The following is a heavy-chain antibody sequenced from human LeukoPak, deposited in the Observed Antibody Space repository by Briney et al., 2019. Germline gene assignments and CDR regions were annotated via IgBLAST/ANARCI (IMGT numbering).Heavy chain of an antibody. CDR2: MNPNSGNT. V-gene: IGHV1-8*01. CDR1: GYTFTSYD. J-gene: IGHJ4*02. CDR3: ARVRSSGYSSGWYYFDY. D-gene: IGHD6-19*01. Sequence: ASVKVSCKASGYTFTSYDINWVRQATGQGLEWMGWMNPNSGNTGYAQKFQGGVTMTRNTSISTAYMELSSLRSEDTAVYYCARVRSSGYSSGWYYFDYWGQGTLVTVSS.